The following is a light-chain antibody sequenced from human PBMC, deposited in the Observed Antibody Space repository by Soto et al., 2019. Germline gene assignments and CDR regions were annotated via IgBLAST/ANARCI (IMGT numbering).Light chain of an antibody. CDR3: QQRSTWPLLT. V-gene: IGKV3-11*01. CDR2: DAS. Sequence: EIVLTQSPPTLSLSPGERATLSCRASQSVSSYLGWYQQKPGQAPRLLISDASNRATGIPARFSGSGYGTDFTLTISSLEPEDFAVYYCQQRSTWPLLTFGGGTKVEIK. J-gene: IGKJ4*01. CDR1: QSVSSY.